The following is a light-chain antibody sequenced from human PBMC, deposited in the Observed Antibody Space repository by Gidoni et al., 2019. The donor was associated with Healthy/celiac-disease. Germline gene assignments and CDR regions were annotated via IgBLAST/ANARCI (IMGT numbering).Light chain of an antibody. V-gene: IGKV3-15*01. CDR3: QQYNNWPPHT. CDR1: QGVSSN. J-gene: IGKJ2*01. CDR2: GAS. Sequence: EIVMTQSPATLSVSPGERATLSCRGSQGVSSNLAWYQQKPGQAPRLLIYGASTRATGIPARFSGSGSGTEFTPTISSLQSEDFAVYYCQQYNNWPPHTFXQXTKLEIK.